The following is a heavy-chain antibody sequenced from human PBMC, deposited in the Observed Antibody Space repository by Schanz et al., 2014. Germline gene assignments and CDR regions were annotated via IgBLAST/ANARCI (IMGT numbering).Heavy chain of an antibody. V-gene: IGHV3-30*04. J-gene: IGHJ4*02. CDR2: ISGNGGEK. D-gene: IGHD1-26*01. Sequence: QVQLVSSGGGVVQPGRSLRLSCAASGFSFSTYAMHWVRQAPGKGLRCVAVISGNGGEKYYADSVKGRFTISRDNSENTLFLEMNSLRLEDTAVYYCAREEGGGYNQLADWGQGALVTVSS. CDR1: GFSFSTYA. CDR3: AREEGGGYNQLAD.